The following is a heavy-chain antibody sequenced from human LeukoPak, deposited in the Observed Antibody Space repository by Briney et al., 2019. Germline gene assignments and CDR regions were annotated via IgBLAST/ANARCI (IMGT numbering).Heavy chain of an antibody. CDR1: GSSFTSYW. J-gene: IGHJ1*01. V-gene: IGHV5-10-1*01. CDR3: ARHMMMGAPAHRQH. Sequence: GESLKISCKASGSSFTSYWINCVRQMPGKGLEWMGRIDPSDSYTNYSPSFQGHVTISADKSISTAYLQWSSLKASDTAMDYCARHMMMGAPAHRQHGGQGTLVTVSS. CDR2: IDPSDSYT. D-gene: IGHD1-26*01.